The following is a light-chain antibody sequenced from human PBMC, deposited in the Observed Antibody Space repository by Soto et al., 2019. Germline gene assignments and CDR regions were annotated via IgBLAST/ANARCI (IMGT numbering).Light chain of an antibody. V-gene: IGKV2-29*03. CDR3: MQGGT. CDR1: QSLLHSTGKTY. Sequence: DIVKTQSPLFLSVTPGEPASISCKSSQSLLHSTGKTYLHWYLQRPGQSPQLLIYEVSNRFSGVPDRISGSASGTDFTLTISRVEAEDAGVYYCMQGGTSGKGTKLEIK. CDR2: EVS. J-gene: IGKJ2*01.